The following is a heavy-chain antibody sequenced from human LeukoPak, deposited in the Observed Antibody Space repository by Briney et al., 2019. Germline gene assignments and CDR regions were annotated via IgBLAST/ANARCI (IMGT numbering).Heavy chain of an antibody. CDR1: GFTFSSYS. CDR3: ARDGLSGYFDY. D-gene: IGHD3-10*01. Sequence: PGGSLRLSCAASGFTFSSYSMNWVRQAPGKGLEWVSYISSSSSTIYYADSVKGRFTISRDNAKNSLYLQMNSLRAEDTAVYYCARDGLSGYFDYWGQGTLVTVSS. V-gene: IGHV3-48*01. CDR2: ISSSSSTI. J-gene: IGHJ4*02.